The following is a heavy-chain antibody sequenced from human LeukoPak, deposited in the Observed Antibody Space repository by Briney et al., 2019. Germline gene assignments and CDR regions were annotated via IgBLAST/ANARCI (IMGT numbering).Heavy chain of an antibody. Sequence: HPGGSLRLSCAASGFTFSSYAMSWVRQAPGKGLEWVSAISGSGGSTYYADSVKGRFTISRDNSKNTLYLQMNSLRAEDTAVYYCAKDLSMVRGEGDYWGQGTLVTVSS. CDR2: ISGSGGST. CDR3: AKDLSMVRGEGDY. J-gene: IGHJ4*02. D-gene: IGHD3-10*01. V-gene: IGHV3-23*01. CDR1: GFTFSSYA.